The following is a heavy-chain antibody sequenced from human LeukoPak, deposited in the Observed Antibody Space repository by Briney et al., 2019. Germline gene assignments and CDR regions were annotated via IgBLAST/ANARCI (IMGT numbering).Heavy chain of an antibody. CDR1: GFTFSSYC. J-gene: IGHJ4*02. D-gene: IGHD6-13*01. CDR3: AKDRSSPIAAARFDY. CDR2: IRYDGSNK. Sequence: GGSLRLSCAASGFTFSSYCMHWVRQAPGKGLEWVAFIRYDGSNKYYADSVKGRFTISRDNSKNTLYLQMNSLRAEDTAVYYCAKDRSSPIAAARFDYWGQGTLVTVSS. V-gene: IGHV3-30*02.